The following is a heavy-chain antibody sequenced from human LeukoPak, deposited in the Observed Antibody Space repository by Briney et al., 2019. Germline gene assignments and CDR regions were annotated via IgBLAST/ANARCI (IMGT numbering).Heavy chain of an antibody. V-gene: IGHV3-7*01. D-gene: IGHD3-10*01. CDR1: GFPFHNYW. CDR2: INQDENEK. J-gene: IGHJ4*02. CDR3: ARGLYGSGRRSLMAH. Sequence: GGSLRLSCAASGFPFHNYWMTWVRQAPGKGLEWVANINQDENEKYYLDSVKGRFTISRDNAETSLFLQMTSLRVEDTAIYYCARGLYGSGRRSLMAHWGLGTLVAVSS.